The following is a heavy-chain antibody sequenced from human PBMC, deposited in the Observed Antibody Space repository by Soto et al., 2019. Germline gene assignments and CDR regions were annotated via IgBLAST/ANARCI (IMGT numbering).Heavy chain of an antibody. J-gene: IGHJ4*02. Sequence: SETLSLTCAVYGGSFSGYYWSWIRQPPGKGLEWIGEINHSGSTNYNPSLKSRVTISVDTSKNQFSLKLSSVTAADTAVYYCERATAPHYGIAGSGYFDYWGQGTLVTVSS. CDR3: ERATAPHYGIAGSGYFDY. CDR1: GGSFSGYY. V-gene: IGHV4-34*01. D-gene: IGHD3-10*01. CDR2: INHSGST.